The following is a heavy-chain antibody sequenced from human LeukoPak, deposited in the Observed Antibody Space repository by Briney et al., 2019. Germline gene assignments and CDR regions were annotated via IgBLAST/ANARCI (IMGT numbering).Heavy chain of an antibody. J-gene: IGHJ4*02. Sequence: GGSLRPSCAASGFTFSSYGMHWVRQAPGKGLEWVAVISYDGSNKYYADSVKGRFTISRDNSKNTLYLQMNSLRAEDTAVYYCAKDVGSGWYYFDYWGQGTLVTVSS. CDR2: ISYDGSNK. V-gene: IGHV3-30*18. CDR1: GFTFSSYG. D-gene: IGHD6-19*01. CDR3: AKDVGSGWYYFDY.